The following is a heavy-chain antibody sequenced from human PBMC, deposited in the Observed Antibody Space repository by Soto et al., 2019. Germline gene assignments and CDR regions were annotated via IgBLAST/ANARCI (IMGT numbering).Heavy chain of an antibody. J-gene: IGHJ4*02. CDR2: INSDGSST. CDR1: GLTFSSYW. Sequence: EVQLVESGGGLVQPGGSLRLSCVASGLTFSSYWMHWVRQAPGKGLVWVSRINSDGSSTNYADSVKGRFTISRDNAKNTLYLQMSSLRAEDTAVYYCALSHTVTTDYWGQGTLVTVSS. V-gene: IGHV3-74*01. CDR3: ALSHTVTTDY. D-gene: IGHD4-17*01.